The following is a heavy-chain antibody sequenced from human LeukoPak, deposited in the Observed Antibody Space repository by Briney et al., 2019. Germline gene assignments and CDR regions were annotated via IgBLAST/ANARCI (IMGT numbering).Heavy chain of an antibody. CDR2: ISGPGVTT. D-gene: IGHD5-12*01. CDR1: GFTFSAYG. J-gene: IGHJ4*02. CDR3: ANDWLVFDY. Sequence: GGSLRLSCEASGFTFSAYGLSWVRRAPGKGLEWVSSISGPGVTTYYADSVKGRFTISRDNSKNTLYLQMNSLRAEDTAVYYCANDWLVFDYWGQGTLVTVSS. V-gene: IGHV3-23*01.